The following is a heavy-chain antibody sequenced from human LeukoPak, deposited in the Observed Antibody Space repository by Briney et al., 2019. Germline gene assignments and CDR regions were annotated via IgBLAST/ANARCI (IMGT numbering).Heavy chain of an antibody. CDR1: GFTFSDYY. CDR2: ISSSGSTI. D-gene: IGHD3-9*01. J-gene: IGHJ6*02. Sequence: GGSLRLSCAASGFTFSDYYMSWIRQAPGKGLEWVSYISSSGSTIYYADSVKGRFTISRDNAKNSLYLQMNSLRAEDTAVYYCARDPPSGKYYDILTGLYGMDVWGQGTTVTVSS. CDR3: ARDPPSGKYYDILTGLYGMDV. V-gene: IGHV3-11*01.